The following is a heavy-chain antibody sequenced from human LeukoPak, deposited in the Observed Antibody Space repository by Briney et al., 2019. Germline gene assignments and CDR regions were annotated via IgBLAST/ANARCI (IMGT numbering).Heavy chain of an antibody. J-gene: IGHJ1*01. CDR2: IIPILDIA. CDR3: AGQVVSAAMYFQN. V-gene: IGHV1-69*04. CDR1: GDTFNTYA. D-gene: IGHD2-2*01. Sequence: ASVKVSCKASGDTFNTYAISWMRQAPGQGLEWMGRIIPILDIADSAQKLQGRVTVTADKSTSTVYMELSSLRSEDTAVYYCAGQVVSAAMYFQNWGQGTLVTVSS.